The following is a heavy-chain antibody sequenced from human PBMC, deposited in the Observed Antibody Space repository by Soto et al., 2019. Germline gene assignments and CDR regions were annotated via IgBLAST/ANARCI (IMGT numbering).Heavy chain of an antibody. J-gene: IGHJ4*02. CDR2: ISTYNANT. CDR3: ARALMVRGVINYYFDY. Sequence: ASVKVSCKASGYTFTTYGISWVRQAPGQGLEWMGWISTYNANTNYAQKFQGRVTMTTDTSSSTAYMELRSLRSDDTAVYYCARALMVRGVINYYFDYWGQGTPVTVSS. V-gene: IGHV1-18*04. D-gene: IGHD3-10*01. CDR1: GYTFTTYG.